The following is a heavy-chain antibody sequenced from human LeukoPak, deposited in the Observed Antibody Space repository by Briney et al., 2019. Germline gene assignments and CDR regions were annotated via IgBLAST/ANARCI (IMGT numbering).Heavy chain of an antibody. Sequence: SETLSLTCTVSGGSISSGGYYWSWIRQPPGKGLEWIGYIYHSGSTYYNPSLKSRVTISVDRSKNQFSLKLSSVTAADTAVYYCATRSIFGVVIPVWGKGTTVTVSS. CDR2: IYHSGST. CDR3: ATRSIFGVVIPV. CDR1: GGSISSGGYY. V-gene: IGHV4-30-2*01. D-gene: IGHD3-3*01. J-gene: IGHJ6*04.